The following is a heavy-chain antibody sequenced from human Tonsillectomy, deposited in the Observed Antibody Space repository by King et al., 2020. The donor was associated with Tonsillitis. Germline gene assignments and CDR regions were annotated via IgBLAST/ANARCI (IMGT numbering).Heavy chain of an antibody. CDR3: ARGRDSRYSSSWDI. D-gene: IGHD6-13*01. Sequence: QLVQSGGGVVRPGGSLRLSCAASGFTFDDYGMSWVRQAPGKGLEWVSGINWNGGSTRYADSVKGRFTISRDNAKNSLSLQMNSLRAEDTALYYCARGRDSRYSSSWDIWGQGTMVTVSS. V-gene: IGHV3-20*04. CDR2: INWNGGST. J-gene: IGHJ3*02. CDR1: GFTFDDYG.